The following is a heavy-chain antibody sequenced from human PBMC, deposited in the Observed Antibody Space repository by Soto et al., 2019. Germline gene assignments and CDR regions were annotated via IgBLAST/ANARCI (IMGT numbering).Heavy chain of an antibody. Sequence: GGSLRLSCAASGFTFSSYGMHWVRQAPGKGLEWVAVISYDGSNKYYADSVKGRFTISRDNSKNTLYLQMNSLRAEDTAVYYCAKDRIFFRYCSSTSCYLDPWGQGTLVTSPQ. CDR1: GFTFSSYG. CDR2: ISYDGSNK. J-gene: IGHJ5*02. D-gene: IGHD2-2*01. V-gene: IGHV3-30*18. CDR3: AKDRIFFRYCSSTSCYLDP.